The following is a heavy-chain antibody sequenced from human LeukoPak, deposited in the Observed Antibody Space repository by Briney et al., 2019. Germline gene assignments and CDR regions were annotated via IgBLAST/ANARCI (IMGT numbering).Heavy chain of an antibody. CDR2: IKQDGSER. CDR3: ARDPRYYSNLQTYYYYYMDV. Sequence: GGSLRLSCEVSGFTFSNYWMSWVRQAPGKGLEWVANIKQDGSERNYMDSVKGRFTISRDNAKNSLYLQMNSLRAEDTAVYYCARDPRYYSNLQTYYYYYMDVWGKGTTVTVSS. V-gene: IGHV3-7*01. CDR1: GFTFSNYW. D-gene: IGHD2-2*01. J-gene: IGHJ6*03.